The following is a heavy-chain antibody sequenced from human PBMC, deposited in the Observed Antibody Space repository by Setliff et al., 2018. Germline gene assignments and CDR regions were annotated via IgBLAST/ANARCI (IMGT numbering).Heavy chain of an antibody. J-gene: IGHJ5*02. Sequence: PSDTLSLTCSVSGASISSGSNYWSWIRQPAGKGVEWIGHILSSGGTNYNPSLKNRVSISLDTSKNQFSLNLNSVTAADTAVYFCARDTPHDPVSSNWYRNWFDPWGQGILVTVSS. CDR3: ARDTPHDPVSSNWYRNWFDP. CDR2: ILSSGGT. D-gene: IGHD6-13*01. CDR1: GASISSGSNY. V-gene: IGHV4-61*09.